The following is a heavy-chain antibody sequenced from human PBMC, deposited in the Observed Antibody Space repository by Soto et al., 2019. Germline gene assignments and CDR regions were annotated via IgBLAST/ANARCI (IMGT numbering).Heavy chain of an antibody. Sequence: QPGGSLRLSCAASGFTFSSYAMSWVRQAPGKGLEWVSAISGSGGSTYYADSVKGRFTISRDNSKNTLYLQMNSLRAEDTAVYYCVTRGDYYYYGMDVWRQGTTVTVSS. CDR3: VTRGDYYYYGMDV. J-gene: IGHJ6*02. V-gene: IGHV3-23*01. CDR1: GFTFSSYA. CDR2: ISGSGGST.